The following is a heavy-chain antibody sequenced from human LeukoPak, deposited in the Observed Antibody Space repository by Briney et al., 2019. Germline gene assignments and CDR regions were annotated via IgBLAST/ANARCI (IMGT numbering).Heavy chain of an antibody. CDR1: GISFSNAW. Sequence: GGSLRLSCAASGISFSNAWMSWVRQAPGKGLEWVGRIKSKTDGEITDHAAPVKGRFTISRDDSKNTLYLQMNSLKTEDTAVYYCFTSLRRELQGGAYWGQGTLVTVSS. J-gene: IGHJ4*02. V-gene: IGHV3-15*01. D-gene: IGHD1-26*01. CDR2: IKSKTDGEIT. CDR3: FTSLRRELQGGAY.